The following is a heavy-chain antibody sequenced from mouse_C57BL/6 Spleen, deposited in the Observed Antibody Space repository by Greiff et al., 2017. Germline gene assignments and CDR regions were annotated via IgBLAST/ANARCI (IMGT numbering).Heavy chain of an antibody. CDR3: TRKGVYYGYDRYFDV. Sequence: LVESGAELVRPGASVTLSCKASGYTFTDYEMHWVKQTPVHGLEWIGAIDPETGGTAYNQKFKGKDILTADKSSSTAYMELRSLTSEDSAVYYCTRKGVYYGYDRYFDVWGTGTTVTVSS. V-gene: IGHV1-15*01. CDR2: IDPETGGT. D-gene: IGHD2-2*01. CDR1: GYTFTDYE. J-gene: IGHJ1*03.